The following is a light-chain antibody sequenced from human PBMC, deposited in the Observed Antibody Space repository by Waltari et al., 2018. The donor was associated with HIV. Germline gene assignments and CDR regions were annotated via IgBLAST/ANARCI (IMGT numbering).Light chain of an antibody. CDR3: QQYGSSSRT. Sequence: MLTQSPCTLSLSPGKVATLSSMASQNVDNRYLGWYQQKPGQDPRLLIYGASSRATGIPDRFSGSGYGTDFTLTIARLEPEDFAVYYCQQYGSSSRTFGQGTKLEIK. CDR1: QNVDNRY. CDR2: GAS. J-gene: IGKJ2*01. V-gene: IGKV3-20*01.